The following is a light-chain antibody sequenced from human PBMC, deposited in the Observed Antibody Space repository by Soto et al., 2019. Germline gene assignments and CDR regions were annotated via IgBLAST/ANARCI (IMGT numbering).Light chain of an antibody. J-gene: IGKJ4*01. V-gene: IGKV3-11*01. CDR3: QQRYNWPRGA. Sequence: EIVSTQSPATLSLSPGERATLSCRASQSIRSYLAWYQQKPGQAPRLLIYGASNRATGIPARFSGSGSGTDFTLTISSLEPEDFAVYYCQQRYNWPRGAFGGGTKVEIK. CDR2: GAS. CDR1: QSIRSY.